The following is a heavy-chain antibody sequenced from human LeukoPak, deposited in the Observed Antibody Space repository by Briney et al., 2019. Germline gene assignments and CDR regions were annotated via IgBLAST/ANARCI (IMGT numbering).Heavy chain of an antibody. J-gene: IGHJ4*02. D-gene: IGHD3-22*01. Sequence: SETLSLTCTVSGGSISSGGYYWSWIRQHPGKGLEWIGYIYYSGSTYYNPSLKSRVTISVDTSKNQFSLKLSSVTAADTAVYYCARASYDSSGSSAIFDYWGQGILVTVSS. CDR2: IYYSGST. V-gene: IGHV4-31*03. CDR1: GGSISSGGYY. CDR3: ARASYDSSGSSAIFDY.